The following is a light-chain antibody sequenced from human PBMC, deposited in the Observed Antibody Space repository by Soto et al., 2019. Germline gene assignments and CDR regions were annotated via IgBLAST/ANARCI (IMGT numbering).Light chain of an antibody. Sequence: EIVLTQSPGTLSLSPGERATLSCRASQSVSSNYLAWYQQQPGQAPRLLICGASNRATGTPERCSGSGCGTYFTLTISRLEHEDFAVYYCQQYGSSGTFGQGTKVDIK. CDR1: QSVSSNY. CDR3: QQYGSSGT. V-gene: IGKV3-20*01. CDR2: GAS. J-gene: IGKJ1*01.